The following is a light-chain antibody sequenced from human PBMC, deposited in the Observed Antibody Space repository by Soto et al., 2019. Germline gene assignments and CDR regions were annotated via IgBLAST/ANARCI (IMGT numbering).Light chain of an antibody. CDR1: QGISGA. J-gene: IGKJ4*01. CDR3: QQFNSYPPLT. Sequence: ALPLTQSPSSLSASVGDRVTITCRASQGISGALAWYQQKPGKAPKLLIYDASSLEGGVPSRFSGSGSGRDFTLTISSLQPEDFATYYCQQFNSYPPLTFGGGTKVEIK. V-gene: IGKV1-13*02. CDR2: DAS.